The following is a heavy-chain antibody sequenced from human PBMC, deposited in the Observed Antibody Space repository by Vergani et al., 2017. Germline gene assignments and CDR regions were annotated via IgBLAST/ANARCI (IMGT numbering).Heavy chain of an antibody. CDR2: INHSGDT. CDR1: GGSFSGYY. J-gene: IGHJ4*02. V-gene: IGHV4-34*01. CDR3: ATAAGYISGWPIY. Sequence: QVQLQQWGAGLLKPSETLSLTCAVYGGSFSGYYWSWIRQPPGKGLEWIGEINHSGDTNYNPSLKSRVTISVDTSKNQFSLKLSSVTAADTAVYYCATAAGYISGWPIYWGQGTLVTVSS. D-gene: IGHD6-19*01.